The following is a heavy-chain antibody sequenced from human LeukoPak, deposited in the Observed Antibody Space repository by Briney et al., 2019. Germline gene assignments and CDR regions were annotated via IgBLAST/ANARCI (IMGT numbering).Heavy chain of an antibody. V-gene: IGHV1-2*02. CDR1: GYTFTGYY. Sequence: GASVKVSCKASGYTFTGYYMHWVRQAPGQGLEWMGWISPNSGGTNYAQKFQGRVTMTRDTSISTAYMELSRLRSDDTAVYYCARSIYYYDSSGYPVTRWCFDLWGRGTLVTVSS. D-gene: IGHD3-22*01. CDR3: ARSIYYYDSSGYPVTRWCFDL. J-gene: IGHJ2*01. CDR2: ISPNSGGT.